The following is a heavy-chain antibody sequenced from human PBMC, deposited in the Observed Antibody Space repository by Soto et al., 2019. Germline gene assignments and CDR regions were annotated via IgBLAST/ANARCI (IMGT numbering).Heavy chain of an antibody. D-gene: IGHD6-19*01. CDR3: ARNGWGYLSNWFGP. CDR1: GGSISSGGYY. J-gene: IGHJ5*02. V-gene: IGHV4-31*02. CDR2: IYYSGST. Sequence: PSETLPLTCTVSGGSISSGGYYWSWIRQHPGKGLEWIGYIYYSGSTYYNPSLKSRVTISVDTSKNQFSLKLSSVTAADTAVYSGARNGWGYLSNWFGPRGRGSLDTVSS.